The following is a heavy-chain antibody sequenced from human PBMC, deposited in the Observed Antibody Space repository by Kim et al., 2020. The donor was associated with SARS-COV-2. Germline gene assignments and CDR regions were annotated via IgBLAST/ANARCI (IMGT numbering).Heavy chain of an antibody. J-gene: IGHJ6*02. CDR1: GYSFTSYW. CDR3: ARVTNYYDSSGYYHYYYYYRMDV. D-gene: IGHD3-22*01. V-gene: IGHV5-51*01. Sequence: GESLKISCKGSGYSFTSYWIGWVRQMPGKGLEWMGIIYPGDSDTRYSPSFQGQVTISADKSISTAYLQWSSLKASDTAMYYCARVTNYYDSSGYYHYYYYYRMDVWGQGTTVTVSS. CDR2: IYPGDSDT.